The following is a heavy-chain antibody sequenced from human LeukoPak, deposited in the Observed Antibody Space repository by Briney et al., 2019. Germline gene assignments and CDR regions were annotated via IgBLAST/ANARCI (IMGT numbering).Heavy chain of an antibody. V-gene: IGHV1-69*05. CDR2: IIPTFGTA. CDR1: GGTFSSYA. Sequence: GASVKVSCKASGGTFSSYAISWVRQAPGQGLEWMGGIIPTFGTANYAQKFQGRVTITTDESTSTAYMELSSLRSEDTAVYYCAREYCSSTSCFGYWGQGTLVTVSS. D-gene: IGHD2-2*01. CDR3: AREYCSSTSCFGY. J-gene: IGHJ4*02.